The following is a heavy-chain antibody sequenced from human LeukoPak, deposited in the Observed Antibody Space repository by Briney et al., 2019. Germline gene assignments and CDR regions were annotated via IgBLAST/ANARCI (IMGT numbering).Heavy chain of an antibody. D-gene: IGHD5-18*01. Sequence: GESLKISCKGSGYNFTNYWIGWVRQMPGKGLEWMGIIYPVDSDTRYSPSFQGQVTISVDKSITTAYLQWSSLKASDTAIYYCARRGGGNTGGFYFDYWGQGSLVTVSS. CDR3: ARRGGGNTGGFYFDY. CDR2: IYPVDSDT. CDR1: GYNFTNYW. J-gene: IGHJ4*02. V-gene: IGHV5-51*01.